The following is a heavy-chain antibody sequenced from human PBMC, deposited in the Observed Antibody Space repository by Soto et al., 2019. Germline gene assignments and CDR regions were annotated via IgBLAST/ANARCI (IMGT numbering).Heavy chain of an antibody. J-gene: IGHJ6*02. CDR2: ISGYNGNT. CDR3: ARAGKYYYGSGSPYYYGMDV. V-gene: IGHV1-18*04. CDR1: GYTFTSYG. D-gene: IGHD3-10*01. Sequence: QVQLVQSGAEVKKPGASVKVSCKASGYTFTSYGVSWVRQAPGQGLEWMGWISGYNGNTNYAQKLQGRVTMTTDTSTSTAYMELRRLISDDTAVYYCARAGKYYYGSGSPYYYGMDVWGQGITVTVSS.